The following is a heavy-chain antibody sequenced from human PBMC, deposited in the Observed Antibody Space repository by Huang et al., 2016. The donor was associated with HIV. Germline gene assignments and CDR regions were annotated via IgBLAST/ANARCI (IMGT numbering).Heavy chain of an antibody. CDR2: VDAEDGET. CDR1: GYTLTELS. Sequence: QVQLVQSGAEVKKPGASVKVSCKVSGYTLTELSMHWVRQAPGKGLEGMGGVDAEDGETIYAQKFQGRVTMTEDTSTDTAYMEMTGLTSEDTAVYYCATDPGGSCAFDIWGQGTMVTVSS. J-gene: IGHJ3*02. D-gene: IGHD1-26*01. CDR3: ATDPGGSCAFDI. V-gene: IGHV1-24*01.